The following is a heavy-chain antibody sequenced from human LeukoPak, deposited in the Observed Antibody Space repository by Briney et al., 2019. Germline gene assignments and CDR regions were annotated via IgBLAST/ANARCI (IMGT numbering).Heavy chain of an antibody. Sequence: GGSLRLSCAASGFTFSNAWMSWVRQAPGKGLEWVGRMKSKTDGGTTDYAAPVKGRFTISRDDSKDTLYLQMNSLKTEDTAVXXXTTDLGANPARGSGIWGQGTLVTVSS. CDR1: GFTFSNAW. CDR3: TTDLGANPARGSGI. D-gene: IGHD3-16*01. J-gene: IGHJ4*02. V-gene: IGHV3-15*01. CDR2: MKSKTDGGTT.